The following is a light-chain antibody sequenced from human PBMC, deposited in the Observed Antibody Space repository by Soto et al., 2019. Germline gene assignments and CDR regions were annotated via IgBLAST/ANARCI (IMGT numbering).Light chain of an antibody. CDR1: SSDVGAYNF. Sequence: QSALTQPASVSGSPGQSITISCTGTSSDVGAYNFVSWYQQHPGKAPKLMISTVNSRPSGVSNRFSGSKSGNTASLTISGLQAEDEADYYCISYTTTGTLWVFGGGT. J-gene: IGLJ3*02. V-gene: IGLV2-14*01. CDR3: ISYTTTGTLWV. CDR2: TVN.